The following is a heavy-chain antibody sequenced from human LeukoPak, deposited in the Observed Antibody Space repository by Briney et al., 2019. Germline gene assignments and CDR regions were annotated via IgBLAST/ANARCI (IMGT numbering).Heavy chain of an antibody. V-gene: IGHV4-30-4*01. CDR1: GGSISSGDYY. D-gene: IGHD5-18*01. CDR3: ARGAGNSYGYGNYYFDY. Sequence: SETLSLTCTVSGGSISSGDYYWSWIRQPPGKGLEWIGYIYYSGSTYYNPSLKSRVTISVDTSKSQFSLKLSSVTAADTAVYYCARGAGNSYGYGNYYFDYWGQGTLVTASS. CDR2: IYYSGST. J-gene: IGHJ4*02.